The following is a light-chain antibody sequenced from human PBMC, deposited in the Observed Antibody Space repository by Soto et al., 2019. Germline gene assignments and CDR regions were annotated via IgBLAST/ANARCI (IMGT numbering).Light chain of an antibody. CDR3: CSCGVSVTYV. Sequence: QSALTQPASVSGSPGQSITISCTGTSSDVGSYNLVSWYQQYPGKAPKLIIYEDTRRPSGVSYRFSGSKSGNTASLTISGLKVEDGVDSYCCSCGVSVTYVFGFGTKVTVL. V-gene: IGLV2-23*01. J-gene: IGLJ1*01. CDR1: SSDVGSYNL. CDR2: EDT.